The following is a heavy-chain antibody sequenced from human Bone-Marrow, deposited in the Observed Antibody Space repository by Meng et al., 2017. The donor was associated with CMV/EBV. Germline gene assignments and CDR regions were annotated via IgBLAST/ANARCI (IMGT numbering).Heavy chain of an antibody. D-gene: IGHD3-10*01. V-gene: IGHV1-69*10. J-gene: IGHJ4*02. CDR1: GGTFSSYA. Sequence: SVKVSCKASGGTFSSYAISWVRQAPGQGLEWMGGIIPILGIANYAQKFQGRVTITADKSTSTAYMELSSLRSEDTAVYYCAIPYYDSGNRSGIGEYWGQGTLVTVSS. CDR2: IIPILGIA. CDR3: AIPYYDSGNRSGIGEY.